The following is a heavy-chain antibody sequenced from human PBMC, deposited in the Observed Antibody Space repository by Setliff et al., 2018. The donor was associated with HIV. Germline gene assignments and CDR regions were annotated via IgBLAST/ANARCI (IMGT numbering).Heavy chain of an antibody. V-gene: IGHV5-51*01. CDR2: IYPDDSNT. CDR1: GYEFYGWW. Sequence: GESLKISCKTSGYEFYGWWIGWVRQKPGKGLEWMGIIYPDDSNTRYSPSFRGQVTISADMSISTAYLQWSSLQASDTAKYYCARSPRGYGFDYWGQGTLVTVSS. D-gene: IGHD5-18*01. J-gene: IGHJ4*02. CDR3: ARSPRGYGFDY.